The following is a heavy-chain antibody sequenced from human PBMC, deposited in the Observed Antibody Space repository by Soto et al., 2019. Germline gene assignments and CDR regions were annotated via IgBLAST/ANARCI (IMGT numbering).Heavy chain of an antibody. J-gene: IGHJ4*02. CDR2: IYYSETT. CDR3: AGGRGSSWYSAGSAPFDY. D-gene: IGHD6-13*01. Sequence: QVQLQESGPGLVKPSQTLSLTCSVSGGSISSGSYYWTWIRQLPGKALEWIGYIYYSETTHYHPSLKSRVTTSIDTSKTQFSLKLTSVTAADTAVYYCAGGRGSSWYSAGSAPFDYGGEGPLATAPS. CDR1: GGSISSGSYY. V-gene: IGHV4-31*03.